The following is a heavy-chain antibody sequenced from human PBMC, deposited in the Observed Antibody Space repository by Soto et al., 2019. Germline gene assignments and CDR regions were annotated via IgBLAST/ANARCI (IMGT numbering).Heavy chain of an antibody. CDR2: IYYSGST. V-gene: IGHV4-39*01. J-gene: IGHJ4*02. D-gene: IGHD3-16*01. Sequence: QLQLQESGPGLVKPSETLSLTCTVSGGSISRSPFHWGWIRQPPGKGLEWIGNIYYSGSTYYNPSLKSRVTISVDTSKNQFSLRLSSVTAADTAVYYCTTLPNYSITYYFDPWGQGTLVTASS. CDR1: GGSISRSPFH. CDR3: TTLPNYSITYYFDP.